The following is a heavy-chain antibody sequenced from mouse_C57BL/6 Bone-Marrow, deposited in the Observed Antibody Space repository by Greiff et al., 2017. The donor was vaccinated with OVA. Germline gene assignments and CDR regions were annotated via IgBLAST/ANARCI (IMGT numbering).Heavy chain of an antibody. CDR3: ARGLPHYFDY. V-gene: IGHV1-76*01. J-gene: IGHJ2*01. CDR1: GYTFTDYY. CDR2: IYPGSGNT. Sequence: VKLVESGAELVRPGASVKLSCKASGYTFTDYYINWVKQRPGQGLEWIARIYPGSGNTYYNEKFKGKATLTAEKSSSTAYMQLSSLTSEDSAVYFCARGLPHYFDYWGQGTTLTVSS.